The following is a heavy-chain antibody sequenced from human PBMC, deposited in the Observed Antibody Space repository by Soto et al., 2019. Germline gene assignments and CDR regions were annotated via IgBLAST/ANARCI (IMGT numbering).Heavy chain of an antibody. D-gene: IGHD2-2*01. CDR2: MYPGDSDT. V-gene: IGHV5-51*01. CDR1: GYDFNTNW. CDR3: ARLPRDCNRTSCYYADH. Sequence: GESLKISCRGSGYDFNTNWFGWVRQLPGRGLEWVGIMYPGDSDTRYNPSLQGHVTLSVDVTVSTAFLQWRSLETSDTGMYFCARLPRDCNRTSCYYADHWGQGTQVTVSS. J-gene: IGHJ4*02.